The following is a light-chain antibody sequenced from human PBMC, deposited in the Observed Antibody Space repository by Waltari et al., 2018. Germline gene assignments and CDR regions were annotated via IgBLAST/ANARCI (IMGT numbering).Light chain of an antibody. CDR1: SSDLGGYCC. CDR3: SSYTSIIPPFL. Sequence: QSALTQPASVSGSPGQSITISCTRSSSDLGGYCCFSWYQQHPGKAPNLMIYDVSHRPSGVSNRFSGSKSGNTASLTISGLQPEDEADYYCSSYTSIIPPFLFGTGTKVTVL. V-gene: IGLV2-14*01. CDR2: DVS. J-gene: IGLJ1*01.